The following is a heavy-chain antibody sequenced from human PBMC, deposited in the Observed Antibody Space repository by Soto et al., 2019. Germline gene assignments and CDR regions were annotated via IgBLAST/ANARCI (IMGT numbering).Heavy chain of an antibody. CDR3: ARHLRVGAGIALDI. Sequence: QVQLQESGPGVLKPSETLSLTCTVSGGSISNYYWSWIRQPPGKGLEWIGYIHYTGSTNYNPSLKSRFSLSVDTSPNHLSLHLSSVTAADTAVYYCARHLRVGAGIALDIWGQGTTVTVSS. CDR2: IHYTGST. V-gene: IGHV4-59*08. CDR1: GGSISNYY. D-gene: IGHD1-26*01. J-gene: IGHJ3*02.